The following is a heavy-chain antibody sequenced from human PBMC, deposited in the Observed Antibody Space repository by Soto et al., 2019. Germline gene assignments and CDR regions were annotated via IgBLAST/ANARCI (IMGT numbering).Heavy chain of an antibody. CDR3: ARDKITGLFDY. D-gene: IGHD2-8*02. CDR1: GFTFNSYA. Sequence: GGSLRLSCAASGFTFNSYAMSWVRQAPGKGLEWISTTSSSGGSTYYADSVKGRFTISRDNSKNTLYLQMNSLRAEDTAVYYCARDKITGLFDYWGQGTLVTVSS. CDR2: TSSSGGST. J-gene: IGHJ4*02. V-gene: IGHV3-23*01.